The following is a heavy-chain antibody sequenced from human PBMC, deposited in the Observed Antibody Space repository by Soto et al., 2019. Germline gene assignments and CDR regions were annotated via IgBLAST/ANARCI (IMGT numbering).Heavy chain of an antibody. J-gene: IGHJ6*02. Sequence: EVQMVESGGGLVQPGRSLRLSCTGSGFTFGHYAMTWFRQSPGKGLEWLTFIRNKTFGGTSEYAASVKGRFTVSRDDSKSIAYLQMNKLKAEDTAVYYCTPDFGSGIYSPDGMDVWGQGTTVTVSS. CDR3: TPDFGSGIYSPDGMDV. CDR1: GFTFGHYA. D-gene: IGHD3-3*01. CDR2: IRNKTFGGTS. V-gene: IGHV3-49*03.